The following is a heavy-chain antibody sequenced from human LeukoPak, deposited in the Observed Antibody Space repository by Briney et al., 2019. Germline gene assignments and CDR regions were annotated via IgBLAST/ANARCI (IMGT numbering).Heavy chain of an antibody. V-gene: IGHV3-23*01. CDR2: ISGSGGST. J-gene: IGHJ3*02. CDR3: AKFRAARGGFDAFDI. D-gene: IGHD6-6*01. Sequence: PGGSLRLSCVASGFTFSSYAMSWVRQAPGKGLEWVSAISGSGGSTYYADSVKGRFTISRDNSKNTLYLQMNSLRAEDTAVYYCAKFRAARGGFDAFDIWGQGTMVTVSS. CDR1: GFTFSSYA.